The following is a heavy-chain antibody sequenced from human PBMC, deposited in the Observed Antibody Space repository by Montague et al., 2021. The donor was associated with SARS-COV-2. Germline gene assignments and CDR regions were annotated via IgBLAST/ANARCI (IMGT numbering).Heavy chain of an antibody. Sequence: SETLSLTCAVSAGSIRDYYWSWIRQPAGKGLEWIGRIYTTGSSXXXPSXRSRVTMSVDTSKNQVSLRLMSVTAADTALYYCARERSYLYWYFDLWGRGTLVTVSS. CDR2: IYTTGSS. J-gene: IGHJ2*01. V-gene: IGHV4-4*07. CDR1: AGSIRDYY. CDR3: ARERSYLYWYFDL.